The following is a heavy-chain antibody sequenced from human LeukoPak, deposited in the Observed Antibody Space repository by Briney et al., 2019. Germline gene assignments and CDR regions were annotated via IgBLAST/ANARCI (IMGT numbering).Heavy chain of an antibody. Sequence: GGSLRLSCAASGXTFSSYGMHWVRQAPGKGLEWVAVISNDGSNKYYADSVKGRFTISRDNSKNTLYLQMNSLRTEDTAVYCCAKGGSYYDILPPGELIYYWGQGTLVTVSS. CDR2: ISNDGSNK. J-gene: IGHJ4*02. CDR3: AKGGSYYDILPPGELIYY. CDR1: GXTFSSYG. D-gene: IGHD3-9*01. V-gene: IGHV3-30*18.